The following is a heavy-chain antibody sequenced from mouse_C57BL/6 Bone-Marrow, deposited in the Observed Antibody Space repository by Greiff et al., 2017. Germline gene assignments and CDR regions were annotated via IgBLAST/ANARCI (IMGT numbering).Heavy chain of an antibody. CDR2: IYPSDSET. J-gene: IGHJ2*01. Sequence: QVQLQQPGAELVKPGSSVKLSCKASGYTFTSYWMDWVKQRPGQGLEWIGNIYPSDSETNYNQKFKDKATLTVDKSSSTAYMQLSSLSSEDSAVFYLSLYGNYFDYWGQGTTLTVSS. CDR3: SLYGNYFDY. D-gene: IGHD2-1*01. V-gene: IGHV1-61*01. CDR1: GYTFTSYW.